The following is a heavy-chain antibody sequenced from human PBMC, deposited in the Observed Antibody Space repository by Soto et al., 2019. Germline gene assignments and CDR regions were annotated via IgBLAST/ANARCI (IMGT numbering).Heavy chain of an antibody. CDR1: GYTFINYG. J-gene: IGHJ3*01. CDR2: INPSNGNT. D-gene: IGHD4-17*01. Sequence: QFQLVQSGGEVKTPGASVKVSCKPSGYTFINYGVSWVRQAPGQGLEWMAWINPSNGNTNYAQNLQGRVTVTTDTSTSTAYRELRSLGFDDTAVYYCVKDRGGRGATVTFGAFDVWGQGTSITVSP. V-gene: IGHV1-18*01. CDR3: VKDRGGRGATVTFGAFDV.